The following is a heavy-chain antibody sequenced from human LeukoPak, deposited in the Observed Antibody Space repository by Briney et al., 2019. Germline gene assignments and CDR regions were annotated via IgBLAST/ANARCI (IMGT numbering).Heavy chain of an antibody. J-gene: IGHJ4*02. CDR2: IYYSGST. CDR1: GGTISSYY. V-gene: IGHV4-59*08. Sequence: SETLSLTCTVSGGTISSYYWSWIRQPPGKGLEWIGYIYYSGSTNYNPSLKSRVTISVDTSKNQFSLKLSSVTAADTAVYYRARTPDYWGQGTLVTVSS. CDR3: ARTPDY.